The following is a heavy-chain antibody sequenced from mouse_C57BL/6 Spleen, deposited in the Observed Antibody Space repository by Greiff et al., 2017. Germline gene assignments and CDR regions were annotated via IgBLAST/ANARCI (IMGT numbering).Heavy chain of an antibody. CDR1: GYTFTSYW. CDR2: IDPSDSET. CDR3: AREGDWDRAMDY. D-gene: IGHD4-1*01. J-gene: IGHJ4*01. V-gene: IGHV1-52*01. Sequence: QVQLQQPGAELVRPGSSVKLSCKASGYTFTSYWMHWVKQRPIQGLEWIGNIDPSDSETHYNQKFKDKATLTVDKSSSTAYMQLSSLTSEDSAVYYCAREGDWDRAMDYWGQGTSVTVSS.